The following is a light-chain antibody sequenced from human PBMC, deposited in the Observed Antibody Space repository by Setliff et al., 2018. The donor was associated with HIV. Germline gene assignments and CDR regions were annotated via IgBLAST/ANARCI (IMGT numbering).Light chain of an antibody. CDR3: SSYTSSSTDV. CDR1: SSDVGNYNY. V-gene: IGLV2-14*01. Sequence: QSALTQPASVSGSPGQSITISCTGTSSDVGNYNYVSWYQQHPGKAPKVMIYEVSNRPSGVSNRFSGSKSGNTASLTISGLQTEDEADYYCSSYTSSSTDVFGTGTKVTV. CDR2: EVS. J-gene: IGLJ1*01.